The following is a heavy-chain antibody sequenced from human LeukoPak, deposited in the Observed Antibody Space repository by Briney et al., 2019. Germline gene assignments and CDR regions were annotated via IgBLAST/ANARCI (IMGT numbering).Heavy chain of an antibody. CDR1: GYTFTGYG. Sequence: ASVKVSCKASGYTFTGYGISWVRQAPGQGLEWMGWISAYNGNTNYAQKLQGRVTMTTDTSTSPAYMELRSLRSDDTAVYYCARDIHSYCGGDCSFDYWGQGTLVTVSS. D-gene: IGHD2-21*02. V-gene: IGHV1-18*01. J-gene: IGHJ4*02. CDR2: ISAYNGNT. CDR3: ARDIHSYCGGDCSFDY.